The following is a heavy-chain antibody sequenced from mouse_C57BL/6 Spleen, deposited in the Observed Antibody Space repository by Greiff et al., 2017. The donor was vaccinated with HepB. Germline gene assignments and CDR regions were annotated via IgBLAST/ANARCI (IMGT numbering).Heavy chain of an antibody. CDR1: GYSITSGYY. CDR2: ISYDGSN. J-gene: IGHJ3*01. V-gene: IGHV3-6*01. Sequence: EVKLVESGPGLVKPSQSLSLTCSVTGYSITSGYYWNWIRQFPGNKLEWMGYISYDGSNNYNPSLKNRISITRDTSKNQFFLKLNSVTTEDTATYYCARRGLGAYWGQGTLVTVSA. D-gene: IGHD4-1*01. CDR3: ARRGLGAY.